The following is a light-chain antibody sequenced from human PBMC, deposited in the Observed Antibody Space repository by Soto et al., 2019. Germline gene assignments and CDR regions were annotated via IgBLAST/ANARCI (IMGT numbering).Light chain of an antibody. CDR1: QTVSNK. Sequence: EIVLTQSPATLSSSPGERATLSCRASQTVSNKLAWYQHKPGQAPRLLIYDTSNRATGIPARFSGSGSGTDFTLTISSLEPEDFAVYYCHQRKSWPRTFGQGTQVEIK. V-gene: IGKV3-11*01. J-gene: IGKJ1*01. CDR3: HQRKSWPRT. CDR2: DTS.